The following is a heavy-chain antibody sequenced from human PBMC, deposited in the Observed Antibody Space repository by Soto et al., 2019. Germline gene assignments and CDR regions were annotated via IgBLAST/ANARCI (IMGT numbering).Heavy chain of an antibody. CDR3: ARALDY. V-gene: IGHV3-21*01. J-gene: IGHJ4*02. CDR1: GFTFSSYS. Sequence: GGSLRLSCAASGFTFSSYSMNWVRQAPGKGLEWVSSISSSSSYIYYEDSVKGRFTISRDNAKNSLYLQMNSLRAEDTAVYYCARALDYWGQGTLVTVSS. CDR2: ISSSSSYI.